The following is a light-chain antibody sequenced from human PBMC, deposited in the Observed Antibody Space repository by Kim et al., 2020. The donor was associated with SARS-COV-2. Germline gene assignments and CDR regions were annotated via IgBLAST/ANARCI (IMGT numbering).Light chain of an antibody. J-gene: IGLJ3*02. CDR3: ATWDVTLNGWV. Sequence: GPRLTISCSGSSSNVRRHFVYWHQQLPGTAPNVFIYNDNQRPSGVPDRFSGSRSGTSASLAISGLQSEDEADYYCATWDVTLNGWVFGGGTQLTVL. V-gene: IGLV1-44*01. CDR2: NDN. CDR1: SSNVRRHF.